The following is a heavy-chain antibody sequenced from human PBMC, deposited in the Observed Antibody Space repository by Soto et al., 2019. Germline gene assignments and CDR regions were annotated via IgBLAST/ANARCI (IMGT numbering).Heavy chain of an antibody. CDR2: ISGSGGRT. Sequence: EVQLLESGGGLIQPGRSLRLSCEASGCTCSNYGMTWVRLAPGKGLEWVSTISGSGGRTFYADPVKGRFTISRDNSKNTLYLQMKSLRAEDTAVYYCAKEMIASTLADFFDYCGQGTLVTVSS. D-gene: IGHD2-21*01. V-gene: IGHV3-23*01. J-gene: IGHJ4*02. CDR3: AKEMIASTLADFFDY. CDR1: GCTCSNYG.